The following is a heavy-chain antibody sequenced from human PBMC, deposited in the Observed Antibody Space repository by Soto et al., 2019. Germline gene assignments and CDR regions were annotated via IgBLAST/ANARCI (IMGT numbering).Heavy chain of an antibody. J-gene: IGHJ4*02. CDR1: GYIFTSYG. CDR3: ARDQVFEDSRGNLLGY. CDR2: ISTHNGDR. Sequence: QVQLVQSGGEVRKPGASVKVSCKASGYIFTSYGINWVRQAPGQALEWMGWISTHNGDRKYAPKLQGRVTMTTDTSTSTAYMELRSLRSDDTAVYYCARDQVFEDSRGNLLGYWGQGTLVTVSS. V-gene: IGHV1-18*01. D-gene: IGHD3-22*01.